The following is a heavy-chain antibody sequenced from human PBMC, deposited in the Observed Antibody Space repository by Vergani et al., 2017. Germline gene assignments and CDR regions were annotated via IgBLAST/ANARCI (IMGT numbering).Heavy chain of an antibody. CDR3: ATKILVGIVGATYYFDY. D-gene: IGHD1-26*01. CDR1: GYTFTSYG. J-gene: IGHJ4*02. V-gene: IGHV1-18*01. Sequence: QVQLVQSGAEVKKPGASVKVSCKASGYTFTSYGISWVRQAPGQGLEWMGWISAYNGNTNYAQKLQGRVTMTTDTSTSTAYMELRSLRSDDTAVYYCATKILVGIVGATYYFDYWGQGTLVTVSS. CDR2: ISAYNGNT.